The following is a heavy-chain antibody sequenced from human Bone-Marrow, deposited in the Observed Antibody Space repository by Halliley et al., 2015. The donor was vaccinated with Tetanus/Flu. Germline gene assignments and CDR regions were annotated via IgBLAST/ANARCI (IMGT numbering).Heavy chain of an antibody. CDR3: ARGTLLDAFDV. V-gene: IGHV4-30-2*01. CDR1: GGSISGDYS. Sequence: LRLSCSISGGSISGDYSWSWIRQPPGKGLEWIGYIYHTGNSYYNPSLTSRLTISIDRSKNQISLKLTPVTAADTAVYYCARGTLLDAFDVWGPGTRVTVSS. J-gene: IGHJ3*01. CDR2: IYHTGNS.